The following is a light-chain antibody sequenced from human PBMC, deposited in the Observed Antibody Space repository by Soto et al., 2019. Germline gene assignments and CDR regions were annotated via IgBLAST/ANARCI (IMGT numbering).Light chain of an antibody. J-gene: IGLJ2*01. Sequence: QSVLTQPPSASGTPGQRVTISCSGSSSNIGSNYVYWYQQLPGTAPKLLIYSNNQRPSGVPDRFSGSKSGPSASLAISGLRSEYEADYYCAAWDDSLSGPGVFGGGTKLTVL. CDR2: SNN. V-gene: IGLV1-47*02. CDR3: AAWDDSLSGPGV. CDR1: SSNIGSNY.